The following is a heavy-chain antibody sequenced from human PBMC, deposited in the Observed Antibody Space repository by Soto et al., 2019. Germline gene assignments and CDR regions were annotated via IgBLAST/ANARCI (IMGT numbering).Heavy chain of an antibody. V-gene: IGHV1-69*13. J-gene: IGHJ6*02. CDR3: ARDPVGYSYGYYYYYGMDV. D-gene: IGHD5-18*01. CDR2: IIPIFGTA. CDR1: GGTFSSYA. Sequence: SVKVSCKASGGTFSSYAISWVRQAPGQGLEWMGGIIPIFGTANYAQKFQGRVTITADESTSTAYMELSSLRSEDTAVYYCARDPVGYSYGYYYYYGMDVWGQGTTVTVSS.